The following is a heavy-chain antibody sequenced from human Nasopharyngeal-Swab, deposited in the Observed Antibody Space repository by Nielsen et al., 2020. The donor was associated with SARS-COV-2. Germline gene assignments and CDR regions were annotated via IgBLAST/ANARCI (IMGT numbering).Heavy chain of an antibody. V-gene: IGHV3-73*01. CDR2: IRSKANSYAT. Sequence: VRQMPGKGLEWVGRIRSKANSYATAYAASVKGRFTISRDDSKNTAYLQMNSLKTEDTAVYYCARERGLVPAATPWFDPWGQGTLVTVSS. D-gene: IGHD2-2*01. J-gene: IGHJ5*02. CDR3: ARERGLVPAATPWFDP.